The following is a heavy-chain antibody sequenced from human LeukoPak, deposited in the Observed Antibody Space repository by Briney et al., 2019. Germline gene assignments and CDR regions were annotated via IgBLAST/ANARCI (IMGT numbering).Heavy chain of an antibody. CDR2: INPNSGGT. CDR1: GYTFTGYY. D-gene: IGHD2-15*01. Sequence: ASVNVSCKASGYTFTGYYMHWVRQAPGQGLEWMGWINPNSGGTNYAQKFQGRDTMTRDTSISTAYMELSRLRSDDTAVYYCARPVVDCSGGSCSSHFDYWGQGTLVTVSS. CDR3: ARPVVDCSGGSCSSHFDY. V-gene: IGHV1-2*02. J-gene: IGHJ4*02.